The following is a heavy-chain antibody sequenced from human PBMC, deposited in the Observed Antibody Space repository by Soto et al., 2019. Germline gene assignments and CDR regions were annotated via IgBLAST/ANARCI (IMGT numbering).Heavy chain of an antibody. D-gene: IGHD6-6*01. Sequence: GGSLRLSCAASGFTSGTYGMSWVRQAPGKGLEWVSGITGSGGSTDYADSVKGRFTISRDTSRNTLYLQMSRLSVDDTAIYYCAREYRTSSQFDYWGQGTLVTVSS. CDR2: ITGSGGST. J-gene: IGHJ4*02. V-gene: IGHV3-23*01. CDR1: GFTSGTYG. CDR3: AREYRTSSQFDY.